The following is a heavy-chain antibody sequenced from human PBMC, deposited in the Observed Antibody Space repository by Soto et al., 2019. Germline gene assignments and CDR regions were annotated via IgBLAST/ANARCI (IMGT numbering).Heavy chain of an antibody. CDR2: IHYSGST. J-gene: IGHJ4*02. CDR3: KKYSRTDADGYSFDY. Sequence: PXETLSLSCAVSGASISGSYWSWIRQTPGKVLEWVGYIHYSGSTNYNPSLKSRVTMSVDSAKNQFSLHLSSVTAADTAVYFCKKYSRTDADGYSFDYWGQGALVTVSS. D-gene: IGHD2-15*01. CDR1: GASISGSY. V-gene: IGHV4-59*01.